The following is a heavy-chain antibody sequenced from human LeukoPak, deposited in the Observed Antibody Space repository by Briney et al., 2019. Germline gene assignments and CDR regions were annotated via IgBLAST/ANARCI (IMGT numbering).Heavy chain of an antibody. V-gene: IGHV4-4*07. CDR1: GGSLSNYY. CDR2: ILPSGQT. D-gene: IGHD2/OR15-2a*01. Sequence: SETLSLTCTVSGGSLSNYYWNWIRQPAGKELEWIGRILPSGQTTYNPSLKSRVTMSLDTSKNQVSLKLNSVTDAGTAVYYCTRGREYGDYLDYWGQGTLVTVSS. CDR3: TRGREYGDYLDY. J-gene: IGHJ4*02.